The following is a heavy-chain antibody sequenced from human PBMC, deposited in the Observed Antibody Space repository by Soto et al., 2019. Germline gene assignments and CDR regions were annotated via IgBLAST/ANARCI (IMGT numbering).Heavy chain of an antibody. CDR3: ARDGDVLRYFDWLSQPGFYFDY. D-gene: IGHD3-9*01. CDR1: GYTFTSYA. CDR2: INAGNGNT. J-gene: IGHJ4*02. V-gene: IGHV1-3*01. Sequence: ASVKVSCKASGYTFTSYAMHWVRQAPGQRLEWMGWINAGNGNTKYSQKFQGRVTITRDTSASTAYMELSSLRSEDTAVYYCARDGDVLRYFDWLSQPGFYFDYWGQGTLVTVSS.